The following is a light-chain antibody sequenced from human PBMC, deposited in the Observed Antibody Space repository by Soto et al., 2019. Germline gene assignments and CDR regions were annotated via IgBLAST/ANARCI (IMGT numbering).Light chain of an antibody. J-gene: IGKJ1*01. CDR2: GAS. CDR3: QQYGSSHWT. V-gene: IGKV3-20*01. CDR1: QSISRY. Sequence: IVLTQSPGTLSLSPGERTTLSCRASQSISRYLAWYQQKPGQGPRLLIYGASSRATGTPDRFSGSGSGTDFTLTISRLEPEDFGVYYCQQYGSSHWTFGQGTKVDIK.